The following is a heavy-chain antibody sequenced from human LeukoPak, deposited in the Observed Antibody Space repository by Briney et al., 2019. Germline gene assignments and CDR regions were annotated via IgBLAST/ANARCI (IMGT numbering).Heavy chain of an antibody. D-gene: IGHD6-19*01. CDR3: ARGGIAVAGSLMDV. CDR1: GYSISSGYY. V-gene: IGHV4-38-2*02. CDR2: IYHSGST. Sequence: SETLSLTCTVSGYSISSGYYWGWVRQPPGKGLEWIGSIYHSGSTYYNPSLKSRVTISLDTSKNQFSLKLSSVTAADTAVYYCARGGIAVAGSLMDVWGKGTTVTVSS. J-gene: IGHJ6*03.